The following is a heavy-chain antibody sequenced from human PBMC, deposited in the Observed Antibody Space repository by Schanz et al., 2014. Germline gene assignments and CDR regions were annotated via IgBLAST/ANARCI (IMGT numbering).Heavy chain of an antibody. CDR1: GFDFNSYS. Sequence: EVRLVESGGGLVQPGGSLRLSCEASGFDFNSYSMNWVRQVPGKGLEWLSYIATSSSTRHYADSVKGRVTISRDNAKNSVSLQMRRLRVEDTAVYYCASPSGYSDYGTYFDFWGQGTQVTVSS. J-gene: IGHJ4*02. V-gene: IGHV3-48*01. D-gene: IGHD5-12*01. CDR3: ASPSGYSDYGTYFDF. CDR2: IATSSSTR.